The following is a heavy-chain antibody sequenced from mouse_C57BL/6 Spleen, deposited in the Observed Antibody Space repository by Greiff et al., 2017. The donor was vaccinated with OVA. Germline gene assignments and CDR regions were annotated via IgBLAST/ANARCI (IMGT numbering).Heavy chain of an antibody. CDR1: GFTFSSYA. CDR2: ISDGGSYT. CDR3: ARDALYYGSSYGYFDV. D-gene: IGHD1-1*01. Sequence: EVKLQESGGGLVKPGGSLKLSCAASGFTFSSYAMSWVRQTPEKRLEWVATISDGGSYTYYPDNVKGRFTISRDNAKNNLYLQMSHLKSEDTAMYYCARDALYYGSSYGYFDVWGTGTTVTVSS. V-gene: IGHV5-4*01. J-gene: IGHJ1*03.